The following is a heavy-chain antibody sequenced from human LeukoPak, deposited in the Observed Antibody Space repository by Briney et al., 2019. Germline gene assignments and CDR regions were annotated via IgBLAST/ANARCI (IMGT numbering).Heavy chain of an antibody. CDR1: GFTVSSNY. V-gene: IGHV3-53*01. Sequence: GGSLRLSCAASGFTVSSNYMSWVRQTPGKGLEWVSVIYSGGSTYYADSVEGRFTISRDNSKNTLYLQMNSLRAEDTAVYYCARVCGGGYNYFDYWGQGTLVTVSS. J-gene: IGHJ4*02. CDR3: ARVCGGGYNYFDY. D-gene: IGHD5-24*01. CDR2: IYSGGST.